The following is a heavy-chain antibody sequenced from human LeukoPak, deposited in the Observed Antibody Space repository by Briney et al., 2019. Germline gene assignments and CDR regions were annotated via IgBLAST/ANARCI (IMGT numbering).Heavy chain of an antibody. Sequence: SQTLSLTCTVSGGSISSGDYYWSWIRQPPGKGLEWIGYIYYSGSTYYNPSLKSRVTISVDTSKNQFSLKLSSVTAADTAVYYCARVVVAATIFARSYYLDYWGQGTLVTVSS. D-gene: IGHD2-15*01. CDR1: GGSISSGDYY. J-gene: IGHJ4*02. V-gene: IGHV4-30-4*01. CDR2: IYYSGST. CDR3: ARVVVAATIFARSYYLDY.